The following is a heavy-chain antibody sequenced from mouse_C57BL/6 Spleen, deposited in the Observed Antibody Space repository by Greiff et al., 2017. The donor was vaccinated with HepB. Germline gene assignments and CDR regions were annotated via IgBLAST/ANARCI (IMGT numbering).Heavy chain of an antibody. Sequence: QVQLQQSGAELVRPGASVTLSCKASGYTFTDYDMHWVKQTPVHGLEWIGAIDPETGGTAYNQKFKGKAILTADKSSSTAYMELRSLTSEDSAVYYCTRFARRGYFDYWGQGTTLTVSS. D-gene: IGHD2-12*01. V-gene: IGHV1-15*01. J-gene: IGHJ2*01. CDR2: IDPETGGT. CDR1: GYTFTDYD. CDR3: TRFARRGYFDY.